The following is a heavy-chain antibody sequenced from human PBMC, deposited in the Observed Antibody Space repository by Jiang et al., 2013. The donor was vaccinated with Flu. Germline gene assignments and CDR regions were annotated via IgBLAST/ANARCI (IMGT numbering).Heavy chain of an antibody. CDR2: IYYSGST. V-gene: IGHV4-39*02. CDR3: ARDLLRGYFDY. J-gene: IGHJ4*02. Sequence: LLKPSETLSLTCTVSGGSISSSSYYWGWIRQPPGKGLEWIGSIYYSGSTYYNPSLKSRVTISVDTSKNQFSLKLSSVTAADTAVYYCARDLLRGYFDYWGQGTLVTVSS. CDR1: GGSISSSSYY.